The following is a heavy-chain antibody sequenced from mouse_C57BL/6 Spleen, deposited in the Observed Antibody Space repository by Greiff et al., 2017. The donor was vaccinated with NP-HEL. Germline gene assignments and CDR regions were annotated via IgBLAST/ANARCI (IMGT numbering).Heavy chain of an antibody. Sequence: VQLKQSGAELMKPGASVKLSCKATGYTFTGYWIEWVKQRPGHGLEWIGEILPGSGSTNYNEKFKGKATFTEDTSSNTAYMQLSSLTTEDSAIYYCARFGTTVVATDYAMDYWGQGTSVTVSS. CDR3: ARFGTTVVATDYAMDY. J-gene: IGHJ4*01. CDR2: ILPGSGST. V-gene: IGHV1-9*01. CDR1: GYTFTGYW. D-gene: IGHD1-1*01.